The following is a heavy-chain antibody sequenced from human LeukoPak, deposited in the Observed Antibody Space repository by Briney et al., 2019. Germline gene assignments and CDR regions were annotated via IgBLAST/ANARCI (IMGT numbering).Heavy chain of an antibody. V-gene: IGHV3-74*01. D-gene: IGHD3-22*01. Sequence: RGGSLRLSCPASAFTLGSYCMHWVRPPAGKGLVWVSCTNRNGSRTSYADSVKGRLTISRDNAKNMVYLQMNSLRAEDTAVYYCIRDSSGYYGGFFYWGQGTLVTVSS. CDR2: TNRNGSRT. CDR3: IRDSSGYYGGFFY. J-gene: IGHJ4*02. CDR1: AFTLGSYC.